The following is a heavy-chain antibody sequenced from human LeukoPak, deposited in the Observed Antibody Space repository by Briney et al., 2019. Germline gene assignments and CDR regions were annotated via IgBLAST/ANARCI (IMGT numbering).Heavy chain of an antibody. V-gene: IGHV3-23*01. CDR2: IGDSGDNT. Sequence: GGSLRLSCAASGFTFSNYAMNWIRQAPGKGLEWVSGIGDSGDNTYYAESVKGRFTISRDNSKNTLYLQVASLRAEDTAVYYCAKEGYYYGGSGYYLFEYWGQGTLVTVSS. CDR1: GFTFSNYA. D-gene: IGHD3-22*01. CDR3: AKEGYYYGGSGYYLFEY. J-gene: IGHJ4*02.